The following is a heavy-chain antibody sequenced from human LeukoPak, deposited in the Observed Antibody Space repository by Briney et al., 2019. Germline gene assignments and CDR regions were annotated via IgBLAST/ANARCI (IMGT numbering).Heavy chain of an antibody. CDR3: ARARSDILTGHPFDY. V-gene: IGHV1-18*01. CDR2: ISAYNGNT. Sequence: ASVNVSCKASDYTFTSYGISCVRQAPGQGLEGRGGISAYNGNTNYAQKLQGRVTMTTDPSTSTAYMELRSLRSDDTAVYYCARARSDILTGHPFDYWGQGTLVTVSS. D-gene: IGHD3-9*01. J-gene: IGHJ4*02. CDR1: DYTFTSYG.